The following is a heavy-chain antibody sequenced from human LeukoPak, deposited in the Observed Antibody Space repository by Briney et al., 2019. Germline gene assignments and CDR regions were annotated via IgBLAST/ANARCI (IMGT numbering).Heavy chain of an antibody. Sequence: GGSLRLSCAASGFTFSSYSMNWVRQAPGKGLEWVSSISSSSSYIYYADSVKGRFTISRDNAKNSLYLQMNSLRAEDTAVYYCARVFRGSSAGLRYWGQGTLVTVSS. CDR2: ISSSSSYI. CDR1: GFTFSSYS. J-gene: IGHJ4*02. V-gene: IGHV3-21*01. D-gene: IGHD1-26*01. CDR3: ARVFRGSSAGLRY.